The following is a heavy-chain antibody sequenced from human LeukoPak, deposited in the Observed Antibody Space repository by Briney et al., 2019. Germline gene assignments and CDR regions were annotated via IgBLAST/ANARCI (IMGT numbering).Heavy chain of an antibody. CDR3: ARVLQQLASWREIDY. CDR1: GGSISSGGYY. CDR2: IHYSGST. J-gene: IGHJ4*02. V-gene: IGHV4-31*03. D-gene: IGHD6-13*01. Sequence: KPSETLSLTCTVSGGSISSGGYYWRWIRQHPGKGLEWIGYIHYSGSTYYNPSLKSRVTISVDTSKNQFSLKLSSVTAADTAVYYCARVLQQLASWREIDYWGQGTLVTVSS.